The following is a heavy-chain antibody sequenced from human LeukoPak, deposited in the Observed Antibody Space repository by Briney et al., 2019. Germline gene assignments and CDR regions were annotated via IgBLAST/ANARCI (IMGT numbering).Heavy chain of an antibody. CDR1: GGSISSSIYY. CDR3: ARVVSRDYFDY. D-gene: IGHD2-8*01. Sequence: SETLSLTCTVSGGSISSSIYYWGWIRQPPGKGLEWIGNIYYSGSAYYNPSLKSRVTISVDTSKNQFSLKLSSVTAADTAVYYCARVVSRDYFDYWGQGTLVTVSS. V-gene: IGHV4-39*07. CDR2: IYYSGSA. J-gene: IGHJ4*02.